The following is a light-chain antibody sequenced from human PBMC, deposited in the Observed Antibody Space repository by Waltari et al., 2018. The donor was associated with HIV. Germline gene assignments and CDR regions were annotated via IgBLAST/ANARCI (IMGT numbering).Light chain of an antibody. Sequence: HSALTQPASVSGPPVQLITIPCTGPSRDVGAYIYASWYRLHPGEVPKLMIFDVNNRPSGVSNRFSGSKSGNTASLTISGLQVEDEADYYCSSYTSSSIVIFGGGTKVTVL. V-gene: IGLV2-14*03. CDR1: SRDVGAYIY. CDR2: DVN. CDR3: SSYTSSSIVI. J-gene: IGLJ2*01.